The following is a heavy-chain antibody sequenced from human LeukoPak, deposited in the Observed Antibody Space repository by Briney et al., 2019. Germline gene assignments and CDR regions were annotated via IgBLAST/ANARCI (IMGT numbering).Heavy chain of an antibody. CDR3: ARDLTVAGIGGGN. D-gene: IGHD6-19*01. Sequence: ASVKVSCKASGYTFTGYYMHWVRQAPGQGLEWMGWINPNSGGTNYAQKFQGRVTMTRDTSISTAYMELSRLRSDDTAVYYCARDLTVAGIGGGNWGQGTLVTVSS. CDR1: GYTFTGYY. CDR2: INPNSGGT. J-gene: IGHJ4*02. V-gene: IGHV1-2*02.